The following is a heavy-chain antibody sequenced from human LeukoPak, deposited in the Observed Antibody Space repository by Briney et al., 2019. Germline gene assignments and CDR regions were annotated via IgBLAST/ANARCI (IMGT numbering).Heavy chain of an antibody. CDR3: ARGRRYSSSWDYYFDY. CDR2: IYHSGST. Sequence: SETLSLTCAVYGGSFSGYSWSWIRQPPGKGLEWIGYIYHSGSTYYNPSLKSRVTISVDRSKNQFSLKLSSVTAADTAVYYCARGRRYSSSWDYYFDYWGQGTLVTVSS. D-gene: IGHD6-13*01. V-gene: IGHV4-34*01. CDR1: GGSFSGYS. J-gene: IGHJ4*02.